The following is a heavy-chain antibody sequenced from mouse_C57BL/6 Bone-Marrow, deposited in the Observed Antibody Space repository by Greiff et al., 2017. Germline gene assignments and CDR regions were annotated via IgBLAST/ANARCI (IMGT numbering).Heavy chain of an antibody. D-gene: IGHD2-3*01. J-gene: IGHJ4*01. CDR2: IHPTSGST. Sequence: QVQLQQPGAELVKPGASVKLSCKASGYTFTSYWMHWVKQRPGQGLEWIGMIHPTSGSTNYNEKFKSKATLTVDKSSSTAYMQLSSLTSEDSAVYYCAAERWLPLSAMDYWGQGTSVTVSS. CDR1: GYTFTSYW. V-gene: IGHV1-64*01. CDR3: AAERWLPLSAMDY.